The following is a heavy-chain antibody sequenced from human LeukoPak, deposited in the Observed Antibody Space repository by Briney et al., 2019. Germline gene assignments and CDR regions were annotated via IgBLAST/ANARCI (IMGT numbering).Heavy chain of an antibody. CDR3: ARAWYCSSTSCSNYFDY. CDR2: INPNSGGT. CDR1: GYTFTGYY. Sequence: ASVKVSCKASGYTFTGYYMHWVRQAPGQGLEWMAWINPNSGGTNYAQKFQGRVTMTRDTSISTAYMELSRLRSDDTAVYYCARAWYCSSTSCSNYFDYWGQGTLVTVSS. D-gene: IGHD2-2*01. V-gene: IGHV1-2*02. J-gene: IGHJ4*02.